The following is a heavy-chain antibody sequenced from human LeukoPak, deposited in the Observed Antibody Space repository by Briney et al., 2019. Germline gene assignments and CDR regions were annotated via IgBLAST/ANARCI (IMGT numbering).Heavy chain of an antibody. D-gene: IGHD3-9*01. CDR2: INHSGST. J-gene: IGHJ5*02. CDR1: GGSFSGYY. CDR3: ARGLRVGDILTGYFLVVIFDR. Sequence: SETLSLTCAVYGGSFSGYYWSWIRQPPGKGLEWIGEINHSGSTNYNPSLKSRVTISVDTSKNQFSLKLTSVTAADTAVYYCARGLRVGDILTGYFLVVIFDRWGQGTLVTVSS. V-gene: IGHV4-34*01.